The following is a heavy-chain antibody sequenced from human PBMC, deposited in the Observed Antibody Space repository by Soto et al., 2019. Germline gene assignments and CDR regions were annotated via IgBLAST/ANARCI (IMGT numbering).Heavy chain of an antibody. CDR1: GGSISSVGYY. V-gene: IGHV4-31*03. CDR2: IYYSGST. D-gene: IGHD2-15*01. J-gene: IGHJ2*01. Sequence: QVQLQESGPGLVKPSQTLSLTCTVSGGSISSVGYYWSWIRQHPGKGLEWIGYIYYSGSTYYNPSLKIRVTISVDTSNNQFSLKLSSVTAADTAVYYCARDRLPGHFDLWGRGTLVTVSS. CDR3: ARDRLPGHFDL.